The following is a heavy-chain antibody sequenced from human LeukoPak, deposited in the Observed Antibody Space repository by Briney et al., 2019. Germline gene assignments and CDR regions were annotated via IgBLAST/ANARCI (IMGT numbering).Heavy chain of an antibody. V-gene: IGHV3-20*04. CDR1: GFAFDEHG. J-gene: IGHJ4*02. CDR2: INWSGGST. D-gene: IGHD2-2*01. Sequence: SGGSLRLSCTASGFAFDEHGMSWVRQVPGKGLEWVSGINWSGGSTGYADPLRGRFTISRDNAKNSLYLQMGSLRAEDTALYYCARAPITSPFYFDYWGQGTLVTVSS. CDR3: ARAPITSPFYFDY.